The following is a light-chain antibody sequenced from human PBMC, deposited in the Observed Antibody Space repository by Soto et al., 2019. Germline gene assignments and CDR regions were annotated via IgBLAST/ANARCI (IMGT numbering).Light chain of an antibody. J-gene: IGKJ1*01. CDR3: QQRSNWPPWT. CDR1: QSVSSY. CDR2: DAS. Sequence: EIVLPQSPATLSLSPGERATLSCRASQSVSSYLAWYQQKPGQAPRLLIYDASNRATVIPARFSSSGSGTDFTLTISSLEPEDFAVYYCQQRSNWPPWTFGQGTKVEIK. V-gene: IGKV3-11*01.